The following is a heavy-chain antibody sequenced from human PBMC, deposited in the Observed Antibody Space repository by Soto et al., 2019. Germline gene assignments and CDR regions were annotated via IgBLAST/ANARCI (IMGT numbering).Heavy chain of an antibody. CDR2: IYYSGST. V-gene: IGHV4-59*01. J-gene: IGHJ4*02. CDR3: AALPRY. Sequence: QVQLQESGPGLVKPSETLSLTCTVSGGSISSYYWKWIRQPPGTGLEWIGYIYYSGSTNYNPSLKSRVTISLDTSKNQFSLKLTSVTAADTAVYYCAALPRYWGQGTLVTVSS. D-gene: IGHD6-6*01. CDR1: GGSISSYY.